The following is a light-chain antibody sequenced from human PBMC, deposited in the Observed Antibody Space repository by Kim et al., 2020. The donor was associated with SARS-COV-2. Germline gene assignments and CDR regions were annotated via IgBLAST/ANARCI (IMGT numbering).Light chain of an antibody. CDR3: QVWDSSTGV. CDR1: NIGSKN. CDR2: RDK. J-gene: IGLJ3*02. V-gene: IGLV3-9*01. Sequence: SYELTQPLSVSVALGQAARITCGGNNIGSKNVHWYQQKPGQAPMLVIYRDKNRPSGIPERFSGSNSGNTATLTISRAQAGDEADYYCQVWDSSTGVFGGGTQLTVL.